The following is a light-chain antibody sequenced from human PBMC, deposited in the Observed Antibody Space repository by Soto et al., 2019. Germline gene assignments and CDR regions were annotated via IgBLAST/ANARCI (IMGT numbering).Light chain of an antibody. CDR3: SSYRSSSTPLCV. Sequence: QSALTQPASVSGSPGQSITISCTGTSSDIGGYNFVSWYQHHPGKAPKLVIYEVKSRPSGAPDRFSGSKSGNTASLTISGLQTEDEGDYYCSSYRSSSTPLCVFGGGTKVTVL. CDR1: SSDIGGYNF. CDR2: EVK. V-gene: IGLV2-14*01. J-gene: IGLJ1*01.